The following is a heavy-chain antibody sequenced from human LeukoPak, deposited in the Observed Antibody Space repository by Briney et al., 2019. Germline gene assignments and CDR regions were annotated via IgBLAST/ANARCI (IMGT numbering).Heavy chain of an antibody. Sequence: GGSLRLSCAASGFTFSSYSMNWVRQAPGKGLEWVSYISSSSSTIYYADSVKGRFTISRDNAKNSLYLQMNSLRAEDTAVYYRARKYYYGSGAPFDPWGQGTLVTVSS. CDR3: ARKYYYGSGAPFDP. D-gene: IGHD3-10*01. J-gene: IGHJ5*02. V-gene: IGHV3-48*01. CDR1: GFTFSSYS. CDR2: ISSSSSTI.